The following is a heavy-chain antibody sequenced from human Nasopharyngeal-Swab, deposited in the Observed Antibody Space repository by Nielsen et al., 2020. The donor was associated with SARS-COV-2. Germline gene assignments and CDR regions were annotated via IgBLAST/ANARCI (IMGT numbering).Heavy chain of an antibody. CDR1: GFSFRSYW. Sequence: GESLKISCVASGFSFRSYWMTWVRQAPGKGLAWVANIKGDGSDEKYADSVKGRFTISRDNARDSLFLQMHSLSVEDTAVYFCARLHSTATTESWGQGTRVTVSS. J-gene: IGHJ5*02. CDR2: IKGDGSDE. CDR3: ARLHSTATTES. D-gene: IGHD1-26*01. V-gene: IGHV3-7*01.